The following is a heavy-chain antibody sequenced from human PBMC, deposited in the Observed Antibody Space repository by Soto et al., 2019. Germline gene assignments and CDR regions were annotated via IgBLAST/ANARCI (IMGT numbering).Heavy chain of an antibody. Sequence: QAQLMQSGAEVMKPGASVKVSCRASGYSFTGYYLHWVRLAPGQGPEWLGWVFTKSGGTKSAQKFQARVTMPSDTSISTAYMELKRLSTADTAVYFCAREGMYHDESKDYYPSTYGVDVCGQGTTVTVSS. CDR1: GYSFTGYY. V-gene: IGHV1-2*02. D-gene: IGHD3-22*01. J-gene: IGHJ6*02. CDR3: AREGMYHDESKDYYPSTYGVDV. CDR2: VFTKSGGT.